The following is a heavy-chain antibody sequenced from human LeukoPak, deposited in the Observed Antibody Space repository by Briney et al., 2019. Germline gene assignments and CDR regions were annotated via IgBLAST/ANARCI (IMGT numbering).Heavy chain of an antibody. Sequence: GGSLRLSCAASGFTFSRYYMSWVRQIPGKGLEWVSDVSGNGLKTFYADSVRGRFTISRDNSKKTVDLQMNNLRVEDSAIFYCAKIVVPAAYYFYGMDVWGPGTTVTVSS. CDR2: VSGNGLKT. CDR1: GFTFSRYY. D-gene: IGHD2-2*01. CDR3: AKIVVPAAYYFYGMDV. J-gene: IGHJ6*02. V-gene: IGHV3-23*01.